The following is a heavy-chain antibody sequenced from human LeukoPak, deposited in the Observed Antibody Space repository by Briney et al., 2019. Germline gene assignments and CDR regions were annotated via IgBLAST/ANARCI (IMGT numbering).Heavy chain of an antibody. CDR1: GVTFISYG. CDR3: ARQIMVVVVAAPYYYYMDV. CDR2: IQYDGSSK. J-gene: IGHJ6*03. D-gene: IGHD2-15*01. V-gene: IGHV3-30*02. Sequence: PGGSLRLSCAASGVTFISYGFHWVRQAPGKGRECVAFIQYDGSSKSYSDSVKGRFTVSRDNAKNYLYLQMNSLRAEDTALYYCARQIMVVVVAAPYYYYMDVWGKGTTVTVSS.